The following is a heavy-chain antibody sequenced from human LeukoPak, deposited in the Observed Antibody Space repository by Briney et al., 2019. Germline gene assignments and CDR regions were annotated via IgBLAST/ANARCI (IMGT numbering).Heavy chain of an antibody. Sequence: PSETQSLTCGVSGGPISNTNWWTWVRQPPGKGLEWSGEVNLQGSTNYNPSLKSRDAISEDKSENLISLKLPAVTAQDTAVYYWARDGGPYRPLDYSGQGTLVTVAS. V-gene: IGHV4-4*02. CDR2: VNLQGST. CDR3: ARDGGPYRPLDY. CDR1: GGPISNTNW. J-gene: IGHJ4*02.